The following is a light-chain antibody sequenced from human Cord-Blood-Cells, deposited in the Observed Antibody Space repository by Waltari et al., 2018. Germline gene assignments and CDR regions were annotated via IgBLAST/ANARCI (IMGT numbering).Light chain of an antibody. Sequence: AIRMTQSPSSFSASTGDRVTITCRASQGISSYLAWYQQKPGKAPKLLIYAASPLQSGVPSRFSGSGSGTDFTLTISCLQSEDFATYYCQQYYSYPITFGQGTRLEIK. J-gene: IGKJ5*01. CDR1: QGISSY. CDR3: QQYYSYPIT. V-gene: IGKV1-8*01. CDR2: AAS.